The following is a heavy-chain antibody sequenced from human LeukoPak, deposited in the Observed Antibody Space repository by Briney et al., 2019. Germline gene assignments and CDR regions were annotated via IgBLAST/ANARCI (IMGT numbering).Heavy chain of an antibody. CDR2: ISSSSSTI. CDR1: GFTFSSYN. D-gene: IGHD1-20*01. V-gene: IGHV3-48*01. CDR3: VSGNNCNY. J-gene: IGHJ4*02. Sequence: GGSLRLPCAASGFTFSSYNMNWVRQAPGKGLECVSYISSSSSTIYYADSVKGRFTISRDNAKNSLYLQMNSLRAEDTAVYYCVSGNNCNYWGQGTLVTVSS.